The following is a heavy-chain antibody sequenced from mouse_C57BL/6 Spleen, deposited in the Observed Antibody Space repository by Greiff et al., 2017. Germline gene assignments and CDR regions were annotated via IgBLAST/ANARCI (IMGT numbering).Heavy chain of an antibody. V-gene: IGHV5-6*01. CDR2: ISSGGSYT. J-gene: IGHJ2*01. CDR3: ARHGRGDYFDY. CDR1: GFTFSSYG. Sequence: EVMLVESGGDLVKPGGPLKLSCAASGFTFSSYGMSWVRQTPDKRLEWVATISSGGSYTYYPDSVKGRFTISRDNAKNTLYLQMSSLKSEDTAMYYCARHGRGDYFDYWGQGTTLTVSS.